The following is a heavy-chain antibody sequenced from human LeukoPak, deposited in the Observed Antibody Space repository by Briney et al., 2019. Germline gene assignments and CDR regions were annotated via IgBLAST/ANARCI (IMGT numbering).Heavy chain of an antibody. D-gene: IGHD5-18*01. CDR3: AKDHTRGYSYGYPDY. CDR2: IWYGGTNK. V-gene: IGHV3-33*06. CDR1: GFTFSSYG. J-gene: IGHJ4*02. Sequence: PGGSLRLSCAASGFTFSSYGMLWLRQAPGKGLEWVADIWYGGTNKYYAVSVKGRFTISRDNSKNTLYLQMNSLRAEDTAVYFCAKDHTRGYSYGYPDYWGQGTLVTVSS.